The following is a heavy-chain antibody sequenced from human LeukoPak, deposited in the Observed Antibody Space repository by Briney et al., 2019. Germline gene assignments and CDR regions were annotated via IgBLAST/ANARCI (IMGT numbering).Heavy chain of an antibody. CDR2: ISSSGSTI. CDR1: GFTFSDYY. CDR3: ARVPVPAPRRGLYFDY. J-gene: IGHJ4*02. D-gene: IGHD2-2*01. Sequence: GGSLRLSCAASGFTFSDYYMSWIRQAPGKGLEWVSYISSSGSTIYYADSVKGRFTISRDNAKNSLYLQMNSLRAEDTAVYYCARVPVPAPRRGLYFDYWGQGTLITVSS. V-gene: IGHV3-11*01.